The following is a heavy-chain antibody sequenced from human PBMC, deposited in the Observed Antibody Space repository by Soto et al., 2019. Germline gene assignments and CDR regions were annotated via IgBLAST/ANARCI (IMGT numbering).Heavy chain of an antibody. CDR2: IVVGSGNT. CDR1: GFTFTSSA. D-gene: IGHD3-9*01. J-gene: IGHJ6*02. CDR3: ARDPTYFDILTGNPGRYYGMDV. Sequence: SVKVSCKASGFTFTSSAMQWVRQARGQRLEWIGWIVVGSGNTNYAQKFQERVTITRDMSTSTAYMELSSLRSEDTAVYYCARDPTYFDILTGNPGRYYGMDVWGQGTTVTVSS. V-gene: IGHV1-58*02.